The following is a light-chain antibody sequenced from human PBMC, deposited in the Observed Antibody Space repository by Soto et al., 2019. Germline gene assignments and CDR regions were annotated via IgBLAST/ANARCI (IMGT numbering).Light chain of an antibody. CDR3: QSYNDWPFA. CDR2: GVS. CDR1: ESLFCF. V-gene: IGKV3-15*01. Sequence: DIVLTQSPATLSVSPGDRVTLSCRASESLFCFLAWYQQKPGQAPSLLMYGVSTRATGIPARFSGGGSATDFTLTISSLQSEDSAFYFCQSYNDWPFASGLGTRLEI. J-gene: IGKJ2*01.